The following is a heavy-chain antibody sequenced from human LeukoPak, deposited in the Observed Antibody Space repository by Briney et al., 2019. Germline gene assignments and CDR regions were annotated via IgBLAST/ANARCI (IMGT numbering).Heavy chain of an antibody. J-gene: IGHJ4*02. D-gene: IGHD4-17*01. CDR3: AKEATVPHLLPDY. V-gene: IGHV3-23*01. CDR2: ISGSGGST. Sequence: GGSLRLSCAASGFTFSNSALSWVRQAPGKGLEWVSAISGSGGSTYYADSVKGRFTISRDNSKNTLYLQMNSLRAEDTAVYYCAKEATVPHLLPDYWGQGTLVTVSS. CDR1: GFTFSNSA.